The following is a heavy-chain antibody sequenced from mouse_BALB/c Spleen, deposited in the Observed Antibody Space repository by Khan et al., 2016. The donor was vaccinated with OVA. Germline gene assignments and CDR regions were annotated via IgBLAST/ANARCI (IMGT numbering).Heavy chain of an antibody. V-gene: IGHV5-6-5*01. J-gene: IGHJ4*01. CDR1: GFTFSSYA. CDR3: TRLVDY. Sequence: EVQLVETGGGLVKPGGSLKLSCAASGFTFSSYAVSWIRQTPEKRLEWVTSINSGGSTYYPDSVKGRFTICRDDARNIVYLQMSSLRSEDTAMYYCTRLVDYWGQGTSVTVSS. CDR2: INSGGST.